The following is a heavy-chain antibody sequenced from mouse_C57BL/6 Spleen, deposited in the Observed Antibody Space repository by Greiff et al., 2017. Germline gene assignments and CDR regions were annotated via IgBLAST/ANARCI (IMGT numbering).Heavy chain of an antibody. D-gene: IGHD4-1*02. V-gene: IGHV14-4*01. CDR2: IDPENGDT. CDR1: GFNIKDDY. J-gene: IGHJ2*01. Sequence: EVQLQQSGAELVRPGASVKLSCTASGFNIKDDYMHWVKQRPEQGLEWIGWIDPENGDTEYASKFQGKATITADTSSNTAYLQLSSLTSEDTAVYYCTMEQLGDIDYWGQGTTLTVSS. CDR3: TMEQLGDIDY.